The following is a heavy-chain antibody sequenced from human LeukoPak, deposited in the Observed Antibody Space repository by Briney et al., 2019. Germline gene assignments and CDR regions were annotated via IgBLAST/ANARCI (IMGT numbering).Heavy chain of an antibody. CDR3: ARRVQQWLVREKFDY. CDR1: GGSFSGYY. CDR2: INHSGST. Sequence: SETLSLTCAVYGGSFSGYYWSWIRQPPGKGLEWIGEINHSGSTNYNPSLKSRVTISVDTSKNQFSLKLSSVTAADTAVYYCARRVQQWLVREKFDYWGQGTLVTVSS. V-gene: IGHV4-34*01. J-gene: IGHJ4*02. D-gene: IGHD6-19*01.